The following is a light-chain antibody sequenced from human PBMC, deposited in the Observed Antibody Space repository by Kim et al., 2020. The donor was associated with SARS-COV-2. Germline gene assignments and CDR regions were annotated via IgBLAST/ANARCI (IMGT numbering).Light chain of an antibody. CDR1: KLGDKY. V-gene: IGLV3-1*01. CDR3: QAWDSSIYV. Sequence: VSPGQTASITCSGDKLGDKYASWYQQKPGQSPVVVIFRDNRRPSGIPERFSGSNSGNTATLTISGTQAMDEADYYCQAWDSSIYVFGAGTKVTVL. J-gene: IGLJ1*01. CDR2: RDN.